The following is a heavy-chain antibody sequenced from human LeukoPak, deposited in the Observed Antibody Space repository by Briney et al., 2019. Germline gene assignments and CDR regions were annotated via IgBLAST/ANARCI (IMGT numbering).Heavy chain of an antibody. J-gene: IGHJ4*02. CDR3: AKDPYYYDSSGYYSSPPQPQTYFDY. V-gene: IGHV3-23*01. CDR1: GFTFSSHA. CDR2: ISGSGGST. Sequence: GGSLRLSCAASGFTFSSHAMSWVRQAPGKGLEWVSAISGSGGSTYYADSVKGRFTISRDNSKNTLYLQMNSLRAEDTAVYYCAKDPYYYDSSGYYSSPPQPQTYFDYWGQGTLVTVSS. D-gene: IGHD3-22*01.